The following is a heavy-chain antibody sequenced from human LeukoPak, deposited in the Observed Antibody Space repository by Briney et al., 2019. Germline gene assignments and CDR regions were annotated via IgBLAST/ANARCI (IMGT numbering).Heavy chain of an antibody. J-gene: IGHJ3*02. CDR3: ARRESWRGYSSGRGAFDI. CDR2: IYYSGST. CDR1: GGSISSSSYY. D-gene: IGHD6-19*01. Sequence: SETLSLTCTVSGGSISSSSYYWRWIRQPPGKGLEWIGSIYYSGSTYYNPSLKSRVTISVDTSKNQFSLKLSSVTAADTAVYYCARRESWRGYSSGRGAFDIWGQGTMVTVSS. V-gene: IGHV4-39*01.